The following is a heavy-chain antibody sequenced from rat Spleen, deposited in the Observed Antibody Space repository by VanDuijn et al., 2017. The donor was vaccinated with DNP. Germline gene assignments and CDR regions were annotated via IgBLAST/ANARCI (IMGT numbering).Heavy chain of an antibody. Sequence: EVQLVESGGGLVQPGRSLKLSCVASGFTFSSYWMFWIRQAPGKGLEWVTSISTGGGNTYYRDSLKGRFTISRDNAESTLYLQMNSLRSEDTATYYCSRGAYGSNSNWFAYWGQGTLVTVSS. CDR3: SRGAYGSNSNWFAY. V-gene: IGHV5-58*01. CDR2: ISTGGGNT. CDR1: GFTFSSYW. J-gene: IGHJ3*01. D-gene: IGHD1-4*01.